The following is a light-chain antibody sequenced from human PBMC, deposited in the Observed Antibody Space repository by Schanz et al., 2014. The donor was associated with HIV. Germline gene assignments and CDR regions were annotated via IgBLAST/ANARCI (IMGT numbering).Light chain of an antibody. CDR2: VNH. J-gene: IGLJ2*01. CDR3: AAWDDSLNGVV. Sequence: QSVLTQPPSMSAAPGQRVTISCAGSAFNIGQNYVSWFQQFPGTAPKLLIYVNHQRPSDIPDRFSGSKTGTSASLAITGLQADDEADYYCAAWDDSLNGVVFGGGTKLTVL. CDR1: AFNIGQNY. V-gene: IGLV1-51*01.